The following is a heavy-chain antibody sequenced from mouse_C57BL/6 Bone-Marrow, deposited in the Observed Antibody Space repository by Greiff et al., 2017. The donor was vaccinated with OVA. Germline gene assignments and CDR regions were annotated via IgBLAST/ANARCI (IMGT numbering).Heavy chain of an antibody. CDR1: GYSFTSYY. CDR3: ARDDYPFAY. D-gene: IGHD5-5*01. Sequence: QVQLQQSGPELVKPGASVKISCKASGYSFTSYYIHWVKQRPGQGLEWIGWIDPGSGNTKYNEKFKGKATLTADTSSSTAYMQLSSLTSEDSAVYYCARDDYPFAYWGQGTLVTVSA. J-gene: IGHJ3*01. CDR2: IDPGSGNT. V-gene: IGHV1-66*01.